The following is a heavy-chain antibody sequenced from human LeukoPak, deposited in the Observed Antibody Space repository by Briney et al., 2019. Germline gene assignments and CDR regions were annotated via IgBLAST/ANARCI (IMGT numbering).Heavy chain of an antibody. D-gene: IGHD2-2*02. J-gene: IGHJ6*03. CDR3: ARGPFIPYCSSTSCYTGLYYYYYYYMDV. V-gene: IGHV4-34*01. CDR2: INHSGST. Sequence: SETLSLTCAVYGGSFSGYYWSWIRQPPGKGLEWIGEINHSGSTNYNPSLKSRGTISVDTSKNQFSLKLSSVTAADTAVYYCARGPFIPYCSSTSCYTGLYYYYYYYMDVWGKGTTVTVSS. CDR1: GGSFSGYY.